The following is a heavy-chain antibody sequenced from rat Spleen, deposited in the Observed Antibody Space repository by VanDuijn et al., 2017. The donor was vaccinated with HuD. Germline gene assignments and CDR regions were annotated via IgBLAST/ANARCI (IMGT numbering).Heavy chain of an antibody. V-gene: IGHV5-25*01. CDR2: ISTGGGNT. CDR3: ARQPGYNSYFDY. J-gene: IGHJ2*01. Sequence: EVQLVESGGGLVQPGRSMKLSCAASGLSFSNYDMAWVRQAPTKGLEWVASISTGGGNTYYRDSVKGRFTISRDNAKNTLYLQMDSLRSEDTATYYWARQPGYNSYFDYWGQGVLVTVSS. CDR1: GLSFSNYD. D-gene: IGHD1-4*01.